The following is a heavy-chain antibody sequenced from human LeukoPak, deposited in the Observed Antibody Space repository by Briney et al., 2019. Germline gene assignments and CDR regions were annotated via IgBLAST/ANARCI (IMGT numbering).Heavy chain of an antibody. V-gene: IGHV4-30-2*01. D-gene: IGHD5-12*01. Sequence: PSETLSLTCAVSGGSISSGGYSWSWIRQPPGKGLEWIGYIYHSGSTYYNPSLKSRVTISVDRSKNQFSLKLSSVTAADTAVYYCARGHEVEMATIVVGYFDYWGQGTLVTVSS. CDR2: IYHSGST. CDR3: ARGHEVEMATIVVGYFDY. CDR1: GGSISSGGYS. J-gene: IGHJ4*02.